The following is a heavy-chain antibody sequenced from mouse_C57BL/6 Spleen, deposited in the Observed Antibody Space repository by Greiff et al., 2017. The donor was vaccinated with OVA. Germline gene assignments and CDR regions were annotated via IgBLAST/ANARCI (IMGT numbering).Heavy chain of an antibody. CDR1: GYTFTSYW. V-gene: IGHV1-50*01. CDR2: IDPSDSYT. D-gene: IGHD1-1*01. J-gene: IGHJ4*01. Sequence: VQLQQPGAELVKPGASVKLSCKASGYTFTSYWMQWVKQRPGQGLEWIGEIDPSDSYTNYNQKFKGKATLTVDTSSSTAYMQLSSLTSEDSAVDYCARRDTVVATDAMDYWGQGTSVTVSS. CDR3: ARRDTVVATDAMDY.